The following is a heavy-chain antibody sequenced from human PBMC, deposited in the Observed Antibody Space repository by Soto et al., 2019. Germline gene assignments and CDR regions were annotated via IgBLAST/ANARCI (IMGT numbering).Heavy chain of an antibody. Sequence: SETLSLTCTVSGDSVSRGGYYWSWIRQPPGKGLEWIGYIYSSGSANYNPSLKSRVTISRDTSKNQISLKVASVTAADTAGYYCARGFSSVSMDAWGQGTTVTVYS. CDR1: GDSVSRGGYY. CDR2: IYSSGSA. J-gene: IGHJ6*02. CDR3: ARGFSSVSMDA. D-gene: IGHD6-19*01. V-gene: IGHV4-61*08.